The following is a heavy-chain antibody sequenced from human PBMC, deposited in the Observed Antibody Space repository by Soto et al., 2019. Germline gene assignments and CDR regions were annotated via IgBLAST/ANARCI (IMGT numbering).Heavy chain of an antibody. J-gene: IGHJ4*02. D-gene: IGHD4-17*01. V-gene: IGHV4-59*01. CDR2: IHDSGIT. CDR3: ARDRYGATIDY. Sequence: DTLSLTCTVSGGSISGYYWTWIRQPPGKGLEWIGYIHDSGITNNSPSLKSQVTMSVDTSKNKFSLKRSSVTAAETAVYYWARDRYGATIDYWGQGTLVTVSS. CDR1: GGSISGYY.